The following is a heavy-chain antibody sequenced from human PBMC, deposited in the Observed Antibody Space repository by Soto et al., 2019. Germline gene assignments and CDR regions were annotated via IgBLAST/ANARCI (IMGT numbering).Heavy chain of an antibody. Sequence: QVQLQESGPGLVKPTGTLSLTCAVYGGSVSSSNWWSWVRQPPGKGLEWIGEIYHSGSTNYNPFLKRRVTISVDKSKNQFSLKLRTVTAADTAVYYCASRGVAGEGGPYWGQGTLVTVSS. J-gene: IGHJ4*02. CDR1: GGSVSSSNW. CDR3: ASRGVAGEGGPY. CDR2: IYHSGST. V-gene: IGHV4-4*02. D-gene: IGHD3-10*01.